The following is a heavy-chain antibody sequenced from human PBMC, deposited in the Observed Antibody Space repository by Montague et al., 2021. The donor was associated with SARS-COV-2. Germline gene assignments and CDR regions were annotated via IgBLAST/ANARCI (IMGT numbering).Heavy chain of an antibody. CDR3: RRGIATWWAVGH. J-gene: IGHJ4*02. D-gene: IGHD2-15*01. CDR1: GVSISGSGCY. CDR2: VHYSGGS. V-gene: IGHV4-39*02. Sequence: SETLSLTCSVSGVSISGSGCYWVWVRQRPGQGLDWDVSVHYSGGSNSNPSLESRVTMSVDTSKSSFSLRLRSVTGADTAVYYCRRGIATWWAVGHWGQGILVTVSS.